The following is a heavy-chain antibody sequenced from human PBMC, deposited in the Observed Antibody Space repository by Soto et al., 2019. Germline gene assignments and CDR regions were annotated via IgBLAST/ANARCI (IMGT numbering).Heavy chain of an antibody. CDR3: ARDLSNGYNCY. J-gene: IGHJ4*02. CDR1: GFNFSRHW. CDR2: INSDGTTT. D-gene: IGHD5-12*01. Sequence: EVQLVVSGGGLVQRGGSLRLSCAASGFNFSRHWMYWARQTPGKGLVWVSSINSDGTTTRHADSVKGRFTISRDNAKNTLYLQMNSLRVDDTALYYCARDLSNGYNCYWGQGTLVTVSS. V-gene: IGHV3-74*01.